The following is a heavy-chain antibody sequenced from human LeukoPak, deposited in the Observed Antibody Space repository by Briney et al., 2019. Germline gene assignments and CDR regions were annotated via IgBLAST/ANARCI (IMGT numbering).Heavy chain of an antibody. Sequence: GGSVKVSCKASGYTFTSNDISWVRQAPGQGLEWMGYITTYNGNTNYAQKLQGRVTLTTDTSTSTAYMELRSLTSDDTAMYFCARGGSSFGFGSWGQGTLVTVSS. D-gene: IGHD5-18*01. CDR3: ARGGSSFGFGS. CDR2: ITTYNGNT. CDR1: GYTFTSND. J-gene: IGHJ5*02. V-gene: IGHV1-18*01.